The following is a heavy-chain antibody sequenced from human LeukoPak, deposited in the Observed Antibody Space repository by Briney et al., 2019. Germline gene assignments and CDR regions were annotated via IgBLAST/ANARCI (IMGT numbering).Heavy chain of an antibody. CDR2: IYHSGST. D-gene: IGHD3-3*01. Sequence: SETLSLTRAVSGGSISSSNWWSWVRQPPGKGLEWIGEIYHSGSTNYNPSLKSRVTISVDKSKNQFSLKLSSVTAADTAVYYCARGITIFGVVIESFDYWGQGTLVTVSS. CDR3: ARGITIFGVVIESFDY. V-gene: IGHV4-4*02. J-gene: IGHJ4*02. CDR1: GGSISSSNW.